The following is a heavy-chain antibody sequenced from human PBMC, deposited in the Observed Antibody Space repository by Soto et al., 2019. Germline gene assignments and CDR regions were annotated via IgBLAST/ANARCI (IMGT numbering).Heavy chain of an antibody. J-gene: IGHJ4*02. D-gene: IGHD4-17*01. Sequence: QVQLVESGGGVVQPGRSLRLSCAASGFTFSSYGMHWVRQAPGRGLDWVAVIWYDGSNKYYADSVKGRFTISRDNSKNTLYLQMNRLRAEDTAVYYCARAPDEYGDYEGYFDYWGQGTLVTVSS. CDR1: GFTFSSYG. V-gene: IGHV3-33*01. CDR3: ARAPDEYGDYEGYFDY. CDR2: IWYDGSNK.